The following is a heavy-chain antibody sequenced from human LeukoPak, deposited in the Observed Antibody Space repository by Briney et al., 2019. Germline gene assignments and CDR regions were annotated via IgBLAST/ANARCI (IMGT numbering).Heavy chain of an antibody. D-gene: IGHD6-19*01. V-gene: IGHV3-74*01. CDR1: GFTFSSYW. CDR2: INTDGSST. J-gene: IGHJ4*02. Sequence: HPGGSLRLSCAASGFTFSSYWMHWVRQAPGKGLVWVSRINTDGSSTSYADSVKGRFTISRDNAKNTLYLQMNSLRAEDTAVYYCANLVPKQWLVEEYFDYWGQGTLVTVSS. CDR3: ANLVPKQWLVEEYFDY.